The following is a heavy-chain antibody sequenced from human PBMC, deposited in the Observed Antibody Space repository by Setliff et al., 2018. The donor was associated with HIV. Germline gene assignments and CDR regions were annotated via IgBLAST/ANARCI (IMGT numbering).Heavy chain of an antibody. D-gene: IGHD3-22*01. CDR3: ARGAYYYDSSASGYFDY. CDR2: IGGDNANI. Sequence: GASVKVSCKASGYDFTAYAISWVRQAPGQGLEWMGRIGGDNANIKFAQSFQGRVTMTTDTSTNTAYLELTSLRSDDTAVYYCARGAYYYDSSASGYFDYWGQGTLVTVSS. V-gene: IGHV1-18*01. CDR1: GYDFTAYA. J-gene: IGHJ4*02.